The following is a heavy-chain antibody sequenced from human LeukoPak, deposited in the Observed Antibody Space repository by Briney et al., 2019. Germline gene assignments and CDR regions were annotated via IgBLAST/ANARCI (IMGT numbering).Heavy chain of an antibody. D-gene: IGHD5-24*01. V-gene: IGHV4-59*08. Sequence: ASETLSLTCTVSGDSISSYYWSWIRQPPGKGLEWIGYTYYSGGTDYNPSLKSRVTISVDTSKNQFSLKLRSVTAADTAVYYCARHVTISGPYDASDIWGQGTMVTVSP. J-gene: IGHJ3*02. CDR3: ARHVTISGPYDASDI. CDR2: TYYSGGT. CDR1: GDSISSYY.